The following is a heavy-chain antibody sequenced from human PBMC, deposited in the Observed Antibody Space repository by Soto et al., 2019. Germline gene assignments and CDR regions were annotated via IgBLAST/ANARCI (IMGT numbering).Heavy chain of an antibody. CDR1: GGSFSGYY. D-gene: IGHD3-22*01. CDR2: INHSGST. J-gene: IGHJ4*02. Sequence: SETLSLTCAVYGGSFSGYYWSWIRQPPGKGLEWIGEINHSGSTNYNPSLKSRVTISVDTSKNQFSLKLSSVTAADTAVYYCARGYYYDSSGYRLDYWGQGTLVTVSS. V-gene: IGHV4-34*01. CDR3: ARGYYYDSSGYRLDY.